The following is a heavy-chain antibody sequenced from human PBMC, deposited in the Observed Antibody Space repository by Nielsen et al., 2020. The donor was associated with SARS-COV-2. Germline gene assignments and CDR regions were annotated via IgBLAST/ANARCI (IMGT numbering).Heavy chain of an antibody. J-gene: IGHJ6*02. D-gene: IGHD4-11*01. CDR1: GYSFTNYW. CDR2: IFPGDSAT. Sequence: GESLKISCEGSGYSFTNYWIGWVRQMPGKGLEWMGIIFPGDSATRYSPSFQGQVTISADKSITTAYLQWSSLKASDTAMYYCARSYDYSHYHYYDMDVWGQGTTVTVSS. CDR3: ARSYDYSHYHYYDMDV. V-gene: IGHV5-51*01.